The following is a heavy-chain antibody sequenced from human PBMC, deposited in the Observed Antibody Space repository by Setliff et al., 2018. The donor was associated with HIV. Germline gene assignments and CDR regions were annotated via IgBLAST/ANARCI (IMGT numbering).Heavy chain of an antibody. J-gene: IGHJ4*02. CDR2: INPSDETT. CDR3: AKEYHTEATGRRLANYFDY. CDR1: GYTFTSCF. D-gene: IGHD6-13*01. V-gene: IGHV1-46*01. Sequence: WASVKVSCKASGYTFTSCFMHWVRQAPGRGLEYIGIINPSDETTAYVERFQGRVSMTSDTSTSTVYMEMSNLRSEDTAIYYCAKEYHTEATGRRLANYFDYWGQGALVTVSS.